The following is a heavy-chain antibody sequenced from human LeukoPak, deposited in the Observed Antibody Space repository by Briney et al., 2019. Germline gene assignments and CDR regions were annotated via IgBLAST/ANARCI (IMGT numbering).Heavy chain of an antibody. CDR3: AREEVRITFGGVIVIPSVDY. CDR2: INHSGST. J-gene: IGHJ4*02. D-gene: IGHD3-16*02. CDR1: GGSFSGYC. V-gene: IGHV4-34*01. Sequence: SETLSLTCAVYGGSFSGYCWSWIRQPPGKGLEWIGEINHSGSTNYNPSLKSRVTISVDTSKNQFSLKLSSVTAADTAVYYCAREEVRITFGGVIVIPSVDYWGQGTLVTVSS.